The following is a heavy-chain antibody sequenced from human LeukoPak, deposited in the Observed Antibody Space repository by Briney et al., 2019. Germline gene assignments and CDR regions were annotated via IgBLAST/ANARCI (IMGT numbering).Heavy chain of an antibody. CDR1: GFTFSSYS. CDR3: ARGPNIVVVPAIDY. J-gene: IGHJ4*02. V-gene: IGHV3-21*01. Sequence: GGSLRLSCAASGFTFSSYSMNWVRQAPGKGLEWVSSISSNSSYIYYADSVKGRFTISRDNAKNSLYLQMNSLRAEDTAVYYCARGPNIVVVPAIDYWGQGTLVTVSS. CDR2: ISSNSSYI. D-gene: IGHD2-2*01.